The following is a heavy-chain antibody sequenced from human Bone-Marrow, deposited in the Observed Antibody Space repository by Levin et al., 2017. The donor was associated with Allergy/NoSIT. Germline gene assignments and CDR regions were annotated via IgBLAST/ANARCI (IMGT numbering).Heavy chain of an antibody. V-gene: IGHV3-43*01. Sequence: GGSLRLSCAASGFTFDDYSMHWVRQPPGKGLEWVSLITWDGGKTYYTDSVKGRFTVSRANSKNSLYLQMNSLRTEDTAFYYCAKDKASGYYPDYWGQGTLVTVSS. CDR1: GFTFDDYS. D-gene: IGHD3-22*01. J-gene: IGHJ4*02. CDR2: ITWDGGKT. CDR3: AKDKASGYYPDY.